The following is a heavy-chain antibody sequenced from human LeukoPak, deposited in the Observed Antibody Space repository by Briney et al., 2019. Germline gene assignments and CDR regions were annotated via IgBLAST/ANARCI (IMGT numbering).Heavy chain of an antibody. V-gene: IGHV3-21*01. Sequence: GGSLRLSCAASGFTFSSYSMNWVRQAPGTGLEWVSSISSSSSYIYYADSVKGRFTISRDNAKNSLYLQMNSLRAEDTAVYYCARALDSSGYYYYYYYYMDVWGKGTTVTVSS. J-gene: IGHJ6*03. CDR1: GFTFSSYS. D-gene: IGHD3-22*01. CDR3: ARALDSSGYYYYYYYYMDV. CDR2: ISSSSSYI.